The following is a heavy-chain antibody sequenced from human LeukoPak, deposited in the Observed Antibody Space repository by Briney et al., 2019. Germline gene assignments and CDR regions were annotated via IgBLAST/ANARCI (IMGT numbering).Heavy chain of an antibody. CDR3: ARESHYYDSSGYYRYNWFDP. J-gene: IGHJ5*02. D-gene: IGHD3-22*01. CDR1: GGSISSGGYS. V-gene: IGHV4-30-2*01. Sequence: PSQTLSLTCAVSGGSISSGGYSWSWIRQPPGKGLEWIGYIYHSGSTYYNPSLKSRVTISVDRSKNQFSLKLSSVTAADTAVYYCARESHYYDSSGYYRYNWFDPWGQGTLVTVSS. CDR2: IYHSGST.